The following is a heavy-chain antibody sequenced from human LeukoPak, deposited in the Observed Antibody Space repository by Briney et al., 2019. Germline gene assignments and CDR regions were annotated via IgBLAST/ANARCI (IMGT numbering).Heavy chain of an antibody. J-gene: IGHJ4*02. Sequence: SETLSLTCTVSGGSISSYYWSWIRQPPGKGLEWIGYIYYSGSTNYNPSLKSRVTISVDTSKNQFSLKLSSVTAADTAVYYCARYYDRTGFDYWGQGTLVTVSS. D-gene: IGHD3-16*01. CDR3: ARYYDRTGFDY. CDR1: GGSISSYY. V-gene: IGHV4-59*08. CDR2: IYYSGST.